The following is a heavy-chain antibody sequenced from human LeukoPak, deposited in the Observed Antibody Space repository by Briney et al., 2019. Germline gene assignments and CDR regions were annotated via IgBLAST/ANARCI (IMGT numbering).Heavy chain of an antibody. J-gene: IGHJ4*02. V-gene: IGHV6-1*01. D-gene: IGHD3-10*01. Sequence: SQTLSLTCAISGDSVSSNSAAWNWIRQSPLRGLEWLGRTYYRSKWYNDYAVSVKSRVTINPDTSKNQFSLQLNSVTPEDTAVYYCARSINSGSLRLDYWGQGTLVTVSS. CDR2: TYYRSKWYN. CDR3: ARSINSGSLRLDY. CDR1: GDSVSSNSAA.